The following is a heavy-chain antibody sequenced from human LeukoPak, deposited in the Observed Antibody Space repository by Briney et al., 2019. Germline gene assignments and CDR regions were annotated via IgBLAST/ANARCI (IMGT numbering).Heavy chain of an antibody. CDR1: GFTFSSYS. CDR2: ISGSSSYI. Sequence: GGSLRLSCAASGFTFSSYSMNWVRLAPGKGLEWVSSISGSSSYIYYADSVKGRFTISRDNANNSLYLQMNSLRAEDTAVYYCARVHSGSYQYYYYHYMDVWGKGTTVTVSS. V-gene: IGHV3-21*01. CDR3: ARVHSGSYQYYYYHYMDV. D-gene: IGHD1-26*01. J-gene: IGHJ6*03.